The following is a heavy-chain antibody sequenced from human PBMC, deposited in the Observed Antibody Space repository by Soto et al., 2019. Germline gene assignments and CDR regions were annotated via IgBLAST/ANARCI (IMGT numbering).Heavy chain of an antibody. J-gene: IGHJ4*02. V-gene: IGHV1-18*04. CDR1: GYTFTSYG. CDR2: ISAYNGNT. Sequence: ASVKVSCKASGYTFTSYGISWVRQAPGQGLEWMGWISAYNGNTNYAQKLQGRVTMTTDTSTSTAYMELRSLRSDDTAVYYCASGGGLYYYDSSGYYPIPIDYWGQGTLVTVSS. CDR3: ASGGGLYYYDSSGYYPIPIDY. D-gene: IGHD3-22*01.